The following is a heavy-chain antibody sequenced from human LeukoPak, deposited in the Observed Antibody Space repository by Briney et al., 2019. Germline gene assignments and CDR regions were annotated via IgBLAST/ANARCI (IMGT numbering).Heavy chain of an antibody. CDR1: GYSISSGYY. J-gene: IGHJ4*02. CDR3: ARSGWGSFDY. V-gene: IGHV4-38-2*02. Sequence: SETLSLTCTVSGYSISSGYYWAWIRQPPGKGLEWIGSIYHSGSTYYNPSLKSRVTMSVDTSKNQFSLKLNSVTAADTAVYYCARSGWGSFDYWGQGTLVTVSS. CDR2: IYHSGST. D-gene: IGHD2-21*01.